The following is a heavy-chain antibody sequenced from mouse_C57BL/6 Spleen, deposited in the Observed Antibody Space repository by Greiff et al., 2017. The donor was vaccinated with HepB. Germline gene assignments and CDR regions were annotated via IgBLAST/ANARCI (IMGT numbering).Heavy chain of an antibody. Sequence: VQLQQSGPGLVQPSQSLSITCTVSGFSLTSYGVHWVRQSPGKGLEWLGVIWSGGSTDYNAAFISRLSISKDNSKSQVFFKMNSLRADDTAIYYCAREVLRYYFDYWGQGTTLTVSS. CDR1: GFSLTSYG. D-gene: IGHD1-1*01. J-gene: IGHJ2*01. CDR2: IWSGGST. CDR3: AREVLRYYFDY. V-gene: IGHV2-2*01.